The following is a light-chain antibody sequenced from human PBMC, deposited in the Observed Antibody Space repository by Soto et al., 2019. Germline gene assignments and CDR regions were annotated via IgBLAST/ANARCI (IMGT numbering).Light chain of an antibody. CDR1: QSVSSNY. V-gene: IGKV3-20*01. J-gene: IGKJ1*01. CDR2: GAS. CDR3: QQYGSLSWT. Sequence: DIVLPQSPGTLSLSPGERATLSCRASQSVSSNYLAWYQQKPGQAPRLLIHGASTRATGVPDRFSGSGSGTDFTLTISRLEPEDFAVYHCQQYGSLSWTFGQGTKVEIK.